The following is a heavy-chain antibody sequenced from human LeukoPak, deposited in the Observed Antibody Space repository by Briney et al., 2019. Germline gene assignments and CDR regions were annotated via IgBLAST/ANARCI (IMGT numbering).Heavy chain of an antibody. CDR2: INHSGST. V-gene: IGHV4-34*01. J-gene: IGHJ4*02. CDR3: ARGRAPPYDSSGANFDY. D-gene: IGHD3-22*01. Sequence: SETLSLTCAVYGGSFSGYYWSWIRQPPGKGLEWIGEINHSGSTNYNPSLKSRVTISVDTSKNQFSLKLSSVTAADTAVYYCARGRAPPYDSSGANFDYWGQGTLVTVSS. CDR1: GGSFSGYY.